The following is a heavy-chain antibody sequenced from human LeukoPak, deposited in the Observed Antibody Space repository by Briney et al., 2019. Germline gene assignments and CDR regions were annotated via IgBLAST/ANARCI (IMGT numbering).Heavy chain of an antibody. V-gene: IGHV3-30*03. CDR1: GFTFSSYG. CDR2: ISYDGSNK. J-gene: IGHJ4*02. CDR3: AMVAGTANVDYFDY. Sequence: PGGSLRLSCAASGFTFSSYGMHWVRQAPGKELEWVAVISYDGSNKYYADSVKGRFTISRDNSKNTLYLQMNSLRAEDTAVYYCAMVAGTANVDYFDYWGQGTLVTVSS. D-gene: IGHD6-19*01.